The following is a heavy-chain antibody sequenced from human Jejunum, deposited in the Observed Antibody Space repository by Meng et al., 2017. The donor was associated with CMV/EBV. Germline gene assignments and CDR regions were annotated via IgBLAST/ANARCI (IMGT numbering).Heavy chain of an antibody. V-gene: IGHV3-7*01. CDR3: AQYKEDALHI. J-gene: IGHJ3*02. CDR1: GFIFSNYW. Sequence: CAASGFIFSNYWMSWARQAPGKGLEWVANIKQDGSEKYYVDSVRGRFTISRDNAKNSLYLQMNSLRVEDTALYYCAQYKEDALHIWGQGTTVTVSS. CDR2: IKQDGSEK. D-gene: IGHD1-1*01.